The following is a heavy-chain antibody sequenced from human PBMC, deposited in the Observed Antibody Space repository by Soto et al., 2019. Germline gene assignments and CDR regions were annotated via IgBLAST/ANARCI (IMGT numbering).Heavy chain of an antibody. D-gene: IGHD3-3*01. V-gene: IGHV4-39*01. CDR3: ARGRVEVRFLEWPLNYYYYYYMDV. Sequence: SETLSLTCTVSGGSISSSSYYWGWIRQPPGKGLEWIGSIYYSGSTYYNPSLKSRVTISVDTSKNQFSLKLSSVTAADTAVYYCARGRVEVRFLEWPLNYYYYYYMDVWGKGTTVTVSS. CDR1: GGSISSSSYY. J-gene: IGHJ6*03. CDR2: IYYSGST.